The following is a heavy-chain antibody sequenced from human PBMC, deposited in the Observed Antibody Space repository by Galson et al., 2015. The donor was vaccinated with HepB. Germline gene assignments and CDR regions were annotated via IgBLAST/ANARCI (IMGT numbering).Heavy chain of an antibody. CDR3: ARDQGCSGGSCYSYWYFDL. J-gene: IGHJ2*01. D-gene: IGHD2-15*01. CDR1: GDSVSSNSAA. Sequence: CAISGDSVSSNSAAWNWIRQSPSRGLEWLGRTYYRSKWYNDYAVSVKSRITINPDTSKNQFSLQLNSVTPEDTAVYYCARDQGCSGGSCYSYWYFDLWGRGTLVTVSS. CDR2: TYYRSKWYN. V-gene: IGHV6-1*01.